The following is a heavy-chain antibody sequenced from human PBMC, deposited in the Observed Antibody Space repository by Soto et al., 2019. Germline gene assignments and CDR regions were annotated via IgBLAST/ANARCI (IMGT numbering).Heavy chain of an antibody. CDR2: ISSSSSTI. CDR1: GFTFISYS. Sequence: AWGSLRLSCAASGFTFISYSMIFCRQAPGKGLEWVSYISSSSSTIYYADSVKGRFTISRDNAKNSLYLQMNSLRDEDTAVYYCARDQIAVAYFDYWGQGTLVTVSS. V-gene: IGHV3-48*02. CDR3: ARDQIAVAYFDY. D-gene: IGHD6-19*01. J-gene: IGHJ4*02.